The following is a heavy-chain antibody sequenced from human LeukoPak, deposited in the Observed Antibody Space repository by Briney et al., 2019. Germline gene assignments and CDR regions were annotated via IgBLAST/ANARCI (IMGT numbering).Heavy chain of an antibody. CDR3: AREWGRIAVAGGPGY. J-gene: IGHJ4*02. D-gene: IGHD6-19*01. V-gene: IGHV3-33*01. Sequence: GGSLRLSCEASGFIFSNYGMHWVRQAPGKGLEWLALIWYDGQTKFHVDSVKGRFTIARDNSGNTLFLHMTSLRVEDTAVYYCAREWGRIAVAGGPGYWGQGALVTVSS. CDR2: IWYDGQTK. CDR1: GFIFSNYG.